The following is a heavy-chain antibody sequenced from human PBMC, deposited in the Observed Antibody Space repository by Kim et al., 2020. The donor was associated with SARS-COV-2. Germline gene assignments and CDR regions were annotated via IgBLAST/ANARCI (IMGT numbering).Heavy chain of an antibody. CDR2: IRSKANGWKT. CDR1: GFTFGDYA. CDR3: TRVRIAVAGTHDY. V-gene: IGHV3-49*04. Sequence: GGSLRLSCTASGFTFGDYAMSWVRQAPGKGLEWVGFIRSKANGWKTEYAASVKGRFTISRDDSKSIAYLQMNSLKTEDTAVYYCTRVRIAVAGTHDYWGQGTLVTVSS. J-gene: IGHJ4*02. D-gene: IGHD6-19*01.